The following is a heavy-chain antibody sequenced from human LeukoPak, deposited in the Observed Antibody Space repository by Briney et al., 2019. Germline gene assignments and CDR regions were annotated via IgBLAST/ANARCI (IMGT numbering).Heavy chain of an antibody. J-gene: IGHJ3*02. D-gene: IGHD1-26*01. Sequence: ASVKVSCKASGGTFSSYAISWVRQAPGQGLEWMGRIIPILGIANYAQKFQGRVTITADKSTSTAYMELSSLRSEDTAVYYCARGVGATNSGAFDIWGQGTMVTVSS. V-gene: IGHV1-69*04. CDR3: ARGVGATNSGAFDI. CDR2: IIPILGIA. CDR1: GGTFSSYA.